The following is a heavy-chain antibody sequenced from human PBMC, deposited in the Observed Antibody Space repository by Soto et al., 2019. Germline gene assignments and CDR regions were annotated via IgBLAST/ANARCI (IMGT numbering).Heavy chain of an antibody. CDR3: TREIPNGYGKGWFDP. CDR2: IRSKAYGGAA. V-gene: IGHV3-49*03. J-gene: IGHJ5*02. D-gene: IGHD3-22*01. CDR1: GFTFGDYA. Sequence: GGSLRLSCTASGFTFGDYAMIWFRQAPGKGLEWVGFIRSKAYGGAAEYAASVKGRFTISRDDSKSIAYLQMNSLEIEDTAVYYCTREIPNGYGKGWFDPWGQGTLVTVSS.